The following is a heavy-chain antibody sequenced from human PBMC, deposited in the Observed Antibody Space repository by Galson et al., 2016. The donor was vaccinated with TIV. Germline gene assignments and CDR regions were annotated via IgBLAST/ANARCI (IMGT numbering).Heavy chain of an antibody. D-gene: IGHD7-27*01. V-gene: IGHV1-46*03. J-gene: IGHJ4*02. Sequence: SVKVSCKASGNIFTRDYVHWVRQAPGQGLEWMGVIDPTYGGTTFAQKFQALVTMTRDTSTSTVYMGVSGLKSDDTAVYYCIRYLGRLRDFWGQGTLVTVSS. CDR3: IRYLGRLRDF. CDR2: IDPTYGGT. CDR1: GNIFTRDY.